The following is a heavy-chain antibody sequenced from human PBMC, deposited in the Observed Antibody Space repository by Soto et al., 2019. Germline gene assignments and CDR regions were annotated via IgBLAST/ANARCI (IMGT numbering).Heavy chain of an antibody. Sequence: GGSLRLSCAASGFAFNNAWMTWVRQAPGKGLEWIGRIKSQRDGETTDYAAPVKGRFTISRDDSKNTLYLQMNSLRSEDTAVYYCTNLYFDYWGQGTLVTVYS. CDR3: TNLYFDY. J-gene: IGHJ4*02. V-gene: IGHV3-15*01. CDR1: GFAFNNAW. CDR2: IKSQRDGETT.